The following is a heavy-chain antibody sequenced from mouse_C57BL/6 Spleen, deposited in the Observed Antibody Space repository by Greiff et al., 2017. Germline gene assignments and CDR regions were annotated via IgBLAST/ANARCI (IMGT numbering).Heavy chain of an antibody. V-gene: IGHV5-6*02. D-gene: IGHD1-1*01. J-gene: IGHJ2*01. CDR1: GFTFSSYG. Sequence: EVMLVESGGDLVKPGGSLKLSCAASGFTFSSYGMSWVRQTPDKRLEWVATISSGGSYTYYPDSVKGRFTISRDNAKNTLYLQMSSLKSEDTAMYYCARQVITTVVATEDDYESDYWGQGTTLTVSS. CDR2: ISSGGSYT. CDR3: ARQVITTVVATEDDYESDY.